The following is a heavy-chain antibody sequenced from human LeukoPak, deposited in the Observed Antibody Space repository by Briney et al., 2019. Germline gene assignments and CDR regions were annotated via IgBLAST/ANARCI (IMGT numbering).Heavy chain of an antibody. J-gene: IGHJ3*02. V-gene: IGHV4-31*03. CDR1: GGSISSGGYY. D-gene: IGHD4-17*01. CDR3: ARVVRTTVWFFDI. Sequence: SETLSLTCTVSGGSISSGGYYWSWIRQHPGKGLEWIGYIYYSGSTYYNPSLKSRVTISVDTSKNQFSLKLSSVTAADTAVYYCARVVRTTVWFFDIWGQGTMVTVSS. CDR2: IYYSGST.